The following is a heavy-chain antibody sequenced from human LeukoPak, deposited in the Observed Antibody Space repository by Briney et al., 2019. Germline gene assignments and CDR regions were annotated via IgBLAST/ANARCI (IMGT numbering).Heavy chain of an antibody. J-gene: IGHJ4*02. D-gene: IGHD1-26*01. V-gene: IGHV1-18*01. CDR2: ISVYNGNT. CDR1: GYTFTSYG. Sequence: SVKFSCKASGYTFTSYGISWVRQAPGQGLEWMGWISVYNGNTNYAQKFQGRVTMTTDTSTSTAYMELRSLRSDDTAVYYCARVFRWELPYYFDYWGQGILVTVSS. CDR3: ARVFRWELPYYFDY.